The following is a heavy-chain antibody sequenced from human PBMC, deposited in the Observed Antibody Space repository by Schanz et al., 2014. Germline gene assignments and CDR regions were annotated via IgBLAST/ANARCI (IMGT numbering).Heavy chain of an antibody. CDR1: RIIFGTYS. CDR2: INSRSNFI. V-gene: IGHV3-21*01. CDR3: ARENSSGYYPAVTYYIDV. D-gene: IGHD3-22*01. Sequence: EVQLVESGGGLVKPGGSLRLSCTASRIIFGTYSMNWIRQTPKGLEWVSSINSRSNFIYYADSVKGRFTISRDNNWKTLALQKNSRRSDEAAIYHCARENSSGYYPAVTYYIDVWGKGTTVTVSS. J-gene: IGHJ6*03.